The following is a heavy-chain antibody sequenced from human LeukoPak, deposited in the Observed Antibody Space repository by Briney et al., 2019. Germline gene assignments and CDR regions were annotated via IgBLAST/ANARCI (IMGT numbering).Heavy chain of an antibody. V-gene: IGHV3-23*01. CDR2: TSSSDAGT. CDR1: GFTLSSYA. Sequence: GGSLRLSCAASGFTLSSYAMSWVRQAPGKGLEWVSATSSSDAGTYYAESVRGRFTISRDNSKNTVFLQMNSLRIEDTAMYYCAKDFMHYGSGRPCYMDVWGEGTTVIISS. D-gene: IGHD3-10*01. CDR3: AKDFMHYGSGRPCYMDV. J-gene: IGHJ6*03.